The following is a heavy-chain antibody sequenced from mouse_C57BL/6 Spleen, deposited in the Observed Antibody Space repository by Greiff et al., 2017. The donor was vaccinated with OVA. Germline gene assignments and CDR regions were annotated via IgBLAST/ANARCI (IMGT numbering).Heavy chain of an antibody. D-gene: IGHD1-1*01. Sequence: VQLQQSGPELVKPGASVKISCKASGYAFSSSWMNWVKQRPGKGLEWIGRIYPGDGDTNYNGKFKGKATLTADKSSSTAYMQLSSLTSEDSAVYFCARENYYGSGGFAYWGQGTLVTVSA. V-gene: IGHV1-82*01. J-gene: IGHJ3*01. CDR2: IYPGDGDT. CDR3: ARENYYGSGGFAY. CDR1: GYAFSSSW.